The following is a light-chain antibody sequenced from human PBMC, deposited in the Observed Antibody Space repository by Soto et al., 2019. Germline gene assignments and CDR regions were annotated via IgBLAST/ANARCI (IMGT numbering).Light chain of an antibody. CDR2: AAS. J-gene: IGKJ4*01. CDR3: QQADSFPLT. CDR1: QTLSINS. V-gene: IGKV3-20*01. Sequence: EIVLTQSPGTLSLSPGERATLSCRASQTLSINSLAWYQQKPGQAPRLLIYAASTRATDIPERFSGSGSGTDFTLTISSLQPEDSATYYCQQADSFPLTFGGGTKVEI.